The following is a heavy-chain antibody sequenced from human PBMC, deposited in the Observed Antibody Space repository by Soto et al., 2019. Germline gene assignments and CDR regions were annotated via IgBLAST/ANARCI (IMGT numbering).Heavy chain of an antibody. CDR3: ASGGCSGGSCYDDY. Sequence: QVQLVQSGAEVKKPGSSEKVSCKASGGTFSSYTISWVRQAPGQGLEWMGRIIPILGIANYAQKFQGRVTITADKSTSTAYMELSSLRSEDTAVYYCASGGCSGGSCYDDYWGQGTLVTVSS. J-gene: IGHJ4*02. CDR1: GGTFSSYT. D-gene: IGHD2-15*01. CDR2: IIPILGIA. V-gene: IGHV1-69*02.